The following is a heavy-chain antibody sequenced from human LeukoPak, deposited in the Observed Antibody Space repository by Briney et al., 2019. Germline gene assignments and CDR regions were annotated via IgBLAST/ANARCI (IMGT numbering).Heavy chain of an antibody. CDR1: GFTFSTYT. CDR2: MNGDGDYT. D-gene: IGHD1-26*01. CDR3: AKDRTVGASYWYFDL. V-gene: IGHV3-23*01. J-gene: IGHJ2*01. Sequence: RSGGSLRLSCAASGFTFSTYTISWVRQAPGKGLEWVSAMNGDGDYTYYADSVKGRFTVSRDSSKNTLFLHMNTLRAEDTAIYYCAKDRTVGASYWYFDLWGRGTLVTVSS.